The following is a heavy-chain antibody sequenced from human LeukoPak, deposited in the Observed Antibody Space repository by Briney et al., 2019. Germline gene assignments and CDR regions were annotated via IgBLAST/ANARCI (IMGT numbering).Heavy chain of an antibody. D-gene: IGHD3-10*01. CDR1: GFTFSSYG. Sequence: PGGSLRLSCAASGFTFSSYGMHWVRQAPGKGLEWVAVISYDGSNKYYADSVKGRFTISRDNSKNTLYLQMNSLRAEDTAVYYCAKAQGLLWFGEPLNYFDYWGQGTLVTVSS. V-gene: IGHV3-30*18. CDR3: AKAQGLLWFGEPLNYFDY. J-gene: IGHJ4*02. CDR2: ISYDGSNK.